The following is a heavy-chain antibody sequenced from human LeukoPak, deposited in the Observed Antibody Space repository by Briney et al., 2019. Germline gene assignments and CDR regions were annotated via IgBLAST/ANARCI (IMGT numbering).Heavy chain of an antibody. CDR3: ARGRYCSSASCYGKNEFDY. J-gene: IGHJ4*02. CDR1: GFTFSSYD. Sequence: GGSLRLSCAASGFTFSSYDMHWVRQATGKGLEWVSAIGTAGDPYYPGSVKGRFTISRENAKNSLYLQMNGLRAGDTAVYYCARGRYCSSASCYGKNEFDYWGQGTLVTVSS. V-gene: IGHV3-13*05. CDR2: IGTAGDP. D-gene: IGHD2-2*01.